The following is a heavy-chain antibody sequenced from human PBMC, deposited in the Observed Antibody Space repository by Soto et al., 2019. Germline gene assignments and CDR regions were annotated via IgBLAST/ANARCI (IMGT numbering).Heavy chain of an antibody. Sequence: PSETLSLTCTVSGGSISNYYWSWIRQPPGKGLEWIGYIYYSGSTYYSPSLKSRVTISVDTSKNHFSLKLSPVTAADTAVYYCSRERESASEHWGQGTLVTVSS. CDR1: GGSISNYY. J-gene: IGHJ4*02. V-gene: IGHV4-59*12. CDR3: SRERESASEH. CDR2: IYYSGST.